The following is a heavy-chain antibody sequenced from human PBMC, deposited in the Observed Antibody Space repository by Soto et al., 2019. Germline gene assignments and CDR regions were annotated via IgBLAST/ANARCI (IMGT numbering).Heavy chain of an antibody. Sequence: EVQVVESGGGLVKPGGSLRLSCEASGFTFSSSDMNWVRQAPGKGVEWVSSIDTGTRHVYYADSVRGRITISRDDAKNSLYLQTNSLRVEDTALYYCARRTVTTFHYFDYWGQGTLVTVSS. D-gene: IGHD4-17*01. CDR3: ARRTVTTFHYFDY. V-gene: IGHV3-21*01. CDR2: IDTGTRHV. CDR1: GFTFSSSD. J-gene: IGHJ4*02.